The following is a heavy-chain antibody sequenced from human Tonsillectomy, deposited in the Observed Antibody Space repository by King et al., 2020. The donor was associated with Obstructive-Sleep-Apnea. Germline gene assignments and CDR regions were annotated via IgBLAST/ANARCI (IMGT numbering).Heavy chain of an antibody. D-gene: IGHD6-13*01. CDR3: AKAQGAAAEGDAFDI. J-gene: IGHJ3*02. V-gene: IGHV3-9*01. CDR2: ISWNSGSI. Sequence: VQLVESGGGLVQPGRSLRLSCAASGFTFDDYAMHWVRQAPGKGLEWVSGISWNSGSIGYADSVKGRFTISRDNAKNSLYLQMNSLRAEDTALYYCAKAQGAAAEGDAFDIWGQGTMVTVSS. CDR1: GFTFDDYA.